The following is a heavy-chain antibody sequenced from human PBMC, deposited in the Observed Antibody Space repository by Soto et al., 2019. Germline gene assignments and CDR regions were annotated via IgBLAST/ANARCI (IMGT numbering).Heavy chain of an antibody. D-gene: IGHD3-3*01. CDR1: GGSISSYY. CDR3: ARVVLDLSPDDFWSGYYMDV. J-gene: IGHJ6*03. CDR2: IYYSGST. Sequence: SETLSLTCTVSGGSISSYYWSWIRQPPGKGLEWIGYIYYSGSTNYNPSLKSRVTISVDTSKNQFSLKLSSVTAADTAVYYCARVVLDLSPDDFWSGYYMDVWGKGTTVTVSS. V-gene: IGHV4-59*01.